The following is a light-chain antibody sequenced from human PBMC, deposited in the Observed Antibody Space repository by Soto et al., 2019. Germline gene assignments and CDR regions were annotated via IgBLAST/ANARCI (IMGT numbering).Light chain of an antibody. CDR2: EVN. J-gene: IGLJ3*02. Sequence: QSALTQPPSASGSPGQSVTISCTGTSSDVGNYNYVSWYQQHPGKVPKLMIYEVNKRPSGVPDLFSGSNSGNTASLTVSGLQAEEEADYYCSSYAGSNKVFGGGTKLTVL. CDR1: SSDVGNYNY. V-gene: IGLV2-8*01. CDR3: SSYAGSNKV.